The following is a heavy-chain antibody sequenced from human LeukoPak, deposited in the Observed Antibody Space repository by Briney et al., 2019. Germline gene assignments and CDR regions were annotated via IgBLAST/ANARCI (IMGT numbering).Heavy chain of an antibody. J-gene: IGHJ3*02. V-gene: IGHV4-39*07. Sequence: SETLSLTCTVSGGSISSSSYYWGWIRQPPGKGLEWIGSIYYSGSTYYNPSLKSRVTISVDTSKNQFSLNLSSVTAADTAVYYCARRAYYYDSSGYYAFDIWGQGTMVTVSS. CDR3: ARRAYYYDSSGYYAFDI. CDR2: IYYSGST. CDR1: GGSISSSSYY. D-gene: IGHD3-22*01.